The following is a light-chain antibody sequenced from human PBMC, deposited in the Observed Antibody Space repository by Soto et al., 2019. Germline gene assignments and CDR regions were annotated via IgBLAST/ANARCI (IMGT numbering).Light chain of an antibody. Sequence: QSALTQPPSASGSPGQSVTISCTGTSSDVGGYNYVSWYQHHPGKAPKLIIYEVYKRPSGVPDRFSGSKSGNTAALTVSGLHAEDEADYYCSSYVGTNSHVFATGNKVTVL. CDR2: EVY. J-gene: IGLJ1*01. CDR3: SSYVGTNSHV. CDR1: SSDVGGYNY. V-gene: IGLV2-8*01.